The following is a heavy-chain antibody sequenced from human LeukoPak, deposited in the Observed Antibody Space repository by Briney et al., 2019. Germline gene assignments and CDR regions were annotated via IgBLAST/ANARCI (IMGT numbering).Heavy chain of an antibody. D-gene: IGHD2-2*01. V-gene: IGHV3-7*01. CDR1: GFTFSSYW. CDR3: AKDLRICRSTSCQDHY. J-gene: IGHJ4*02. CDR2: IKQDGSEK. Sequence: GGSLRLSCAASGFTFSSYWMSWVRQAPGKGLEWVANIKQDGSEKYYVDSVKGRFTISRDNSKNTLYLQMNSLRAEDTAVYYCAKDLRICRSTSCQDHYWGQGTLVTVSS.